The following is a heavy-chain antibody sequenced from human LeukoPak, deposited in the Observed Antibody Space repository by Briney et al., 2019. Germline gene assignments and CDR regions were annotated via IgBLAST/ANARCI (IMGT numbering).Heavy chain of an antibody. V-gene: IGHV4-59*01. CDR3: ARASFDTAMSLIFDY. D-gene: IGHD5-18*01. Sequence: SETLSLTCTVSGGSISSYYWSWIRQPPGKGLEWIGYIYYSGSTNYNPSLKSRVTISVDTSKNQFSLKLSSVTAADTAVYYCARASFDTAMSLIFDYWGQGTLVTVSS. CDR1: GGSISSYY. CDR2: IYYSGST. J-gene: IGHJ4*02.